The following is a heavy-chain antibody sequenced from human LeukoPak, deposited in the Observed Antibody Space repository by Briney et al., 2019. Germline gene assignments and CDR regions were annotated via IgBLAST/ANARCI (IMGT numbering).Heavy chain of an antibody. D-gene: IGHD2-2*01. CDR2: IYHSGTT. CDR1: GYSISSGYY. CDR3: ARQRHFVAVPGSFDI. V-gene: IGHV4-38-2*01. J-gene: IGHJ3*02. Sequence: SETLSLTCAVSGYSISSGYYWGWVRQPPGKGLEWIGNIYHSGTTYYNPSLKSRVTISVDTSKNQFSLKLTSVTAADTAVYYCARQRHFVAVPGSFDIWGQGTMVTVSS.